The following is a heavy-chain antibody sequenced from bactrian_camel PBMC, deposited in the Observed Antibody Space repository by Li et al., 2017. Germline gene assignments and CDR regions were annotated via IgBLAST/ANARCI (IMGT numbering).Heavy chain of an antibody. Sequence: HVQLVESGGGLVQPGGSLRLSCAASGFTFSSYSMNRVRQAPGKGLEWVSSINNNGRSTYYADSVKGRFTISQDNAKNTLYLQLNSLKTEDTAMYYCAKPGGGTWFWEIHYWGQGTQVTVS. D-gene: IGHD1*01. J-gene: IGHJ4*01. CDR3: AKPGGGTWFWEIHY. CDR1: GFTFSSYS. V-gene: IGHV3S6*01. CDR2: INNNGRST.